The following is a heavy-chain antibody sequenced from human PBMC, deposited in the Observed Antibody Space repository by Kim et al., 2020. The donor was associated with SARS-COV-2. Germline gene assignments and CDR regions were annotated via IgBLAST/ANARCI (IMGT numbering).Heavy chain of an antibody. D-gene: IGHD6-19*01. Sequence: YYADSVKGRFTISRDNAKNSLYLQMNSLRAEDTAVYYCARDLSSGWTFDYWGQGTLVTVSS. V-gene: IGHV3-21*01. CDR3: ARDLSSGWTFDY. J-gene: IGHJ4*02.